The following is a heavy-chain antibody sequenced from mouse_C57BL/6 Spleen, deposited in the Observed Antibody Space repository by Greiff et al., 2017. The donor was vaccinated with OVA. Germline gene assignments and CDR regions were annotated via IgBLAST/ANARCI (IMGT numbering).Heavy chain of an antibody. J-gene: IGHJ3*01. CDR1: GYTFTSYW. CDR3: AKGNSDYGNYGGFAY. CDR2: IYPGSGST. V-gene: IGHV1-55*01. D-gene: IGHD2-1*01. Sequence: VQLQQSGAELVKPGASVKMSCKASGYTFTSYWITWVKQRPGQGLEWIGDIYPGSGSTNYNEKFKSKATLTVDTSSSTAYMQLSSLTSEDSAVYYCAKGNSDYGNYGGFAYWGQGTLVTVSA.